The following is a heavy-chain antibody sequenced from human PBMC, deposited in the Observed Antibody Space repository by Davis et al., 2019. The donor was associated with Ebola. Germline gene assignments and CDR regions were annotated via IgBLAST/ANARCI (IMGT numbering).Heavy chain of an antibody. CDR2: VSGNNGKT. Sequence: ASVKVSCKASAYTFTAYYLHWVRQAPGQGLEWMGWVSGNNGKTDYAQKFQGRVTMTTDTSTSTAYMELRSLTSDDTAVYYCAKVSVSDFWGGYPHFQHWGQGALVTVSS. CDR1: AYTFTAYY. CDR3: AKVSVSDFWGGYPHFQH. J-gene: IGHJ1*01. D-gene: IGHD3-3*01. V-gene: IGHV1-18*04.